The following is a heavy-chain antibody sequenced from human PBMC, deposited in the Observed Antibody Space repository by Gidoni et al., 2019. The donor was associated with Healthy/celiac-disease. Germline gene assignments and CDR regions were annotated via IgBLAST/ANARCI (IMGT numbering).Heavy chain of an antibody. J-gene: IGHJ4*02. V-gene: IGHV4-61*02. CDR1: GGSISSGSYY. D-gene: IGHD6-19*01. Sequence: QVQLQESGPGLVKPSQTLSLTCTVSGGSISSGSYYWSWIRQPAGKGLEWIGRIYTSGSTNYNPSLKSRVTISVDTSKNQFSLKLSSVTAADTAVYYCARDRVGGSGWPYFDYWGQGTLVTVSS. CDR2: IYTSGST. CDR3: ARDRVGGSGWPYFDY.